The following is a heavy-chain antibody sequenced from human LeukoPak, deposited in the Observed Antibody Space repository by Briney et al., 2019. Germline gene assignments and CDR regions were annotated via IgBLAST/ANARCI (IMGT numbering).Heavy chain of an antibody. J-gene: IGHJ5*02. D-gene: IGHD2-2*01. CDR3: ARSPYIVVVPAETYNWFDP. V-gene: IGHV1-69*01. Sequence: SVKVSCKASGGTFSSYAISWVRQAPGQGLEWMGGIIPIFGTANYAQKFQGRVTITADESTSTAYMVLSNLRSEDTAVYYCARSPYIVVVPAETYNWFDPWGQGTLVTVSS. CDR2: IIPIFGTA. CDR1: GGTFSSYA.